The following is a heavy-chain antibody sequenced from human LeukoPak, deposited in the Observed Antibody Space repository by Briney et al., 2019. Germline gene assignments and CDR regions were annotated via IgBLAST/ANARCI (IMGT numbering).Heavy chain of an antibody. D-gene: IGHD1-1*01. CDR2: IFSSGST. V-gene: IGHV4-4*07. CDR1: GGSISSYY. Sequence: SETLSLTCTVSGGSISSYYWSWIRQPAGKGLEWIGRIFSSGSTNYNPSLTSRVTMSVDTSRNQFSLKVRSVTAADTAIYYCARGTWIDNWFDFWGQGILVTVSS. CDR3: ARGTWIDNWFDF. J-gene: IGHJ5*01.